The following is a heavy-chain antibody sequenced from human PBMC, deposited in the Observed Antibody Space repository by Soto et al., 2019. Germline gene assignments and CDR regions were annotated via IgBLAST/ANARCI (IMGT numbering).Heavy chain of an antibody. J-gene: IGHJ4*02. CDR1: GGSISSSSYY. CDR2: IYYSGST. D-gene: IGHD3-10*01. CDR3: ARHRIPITMVRGVINPYDY. Sequence: SETLSLTCTVSGGSISSSSYYWGWIRQPPGKGLEWIGSIYYSGSTYYNPSLKSRVTISVDTSKNQFSLKLSSVTAADTAVYYCARHRIPITMVRGVINPYDYWGQGXLVTVPS. V-gene: IGHV4-39*01.